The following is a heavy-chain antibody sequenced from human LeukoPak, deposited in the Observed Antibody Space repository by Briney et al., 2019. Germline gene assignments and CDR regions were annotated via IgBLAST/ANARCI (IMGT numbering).Heavy chain of an antibody. D-gene: IGHD2-15*01. CDR2: ICDSGGST. J-gene: IGHJ4*02. Sequence: TGGSLRLSCAASGFTFRNYAMTWVRQAPGKGLEWVSVICDSGGSTYYADSVKDRFTISRDNSENTLYLQMNSLRAEDTAVYYCAMSGGASCFSSALYWGQGTLVTVSS. V-gene: IGHV3-23*01. CDR3: AMSGGASCFSSALY. CDR1: GFTFRNYA.